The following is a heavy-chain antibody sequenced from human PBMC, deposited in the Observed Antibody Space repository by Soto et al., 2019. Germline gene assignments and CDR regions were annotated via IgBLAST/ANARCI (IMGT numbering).Heavy chain of an antibody. D-gene: IGHD3-22*01. V-gene: IGHV4-39*01. CDR2: IYYIWST. CDR3: ARVPYYYDSSGYYPAAFDI. Sequence: SDTLSLNCAFSCGSSSSSSYYWVCILQPPGKGLEWIGSIYYIWSTYYNPSLKSRVTISVDTSKNQFSLKLSSVTAADTAVYYCARVPYYYDSSGYYPAAFDIWGQGTMVTVS. J-gene: IGHJ3*02. CDR1: CGSSSSSSYY.